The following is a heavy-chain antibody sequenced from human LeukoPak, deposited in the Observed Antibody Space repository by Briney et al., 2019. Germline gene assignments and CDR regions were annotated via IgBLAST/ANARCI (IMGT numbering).Heavy chain of an antibody. D-gene: IGHD5-24*01. V-gene: IGHV4-30-2*01. Sequence: SETLSLTCAVSGGSISSGGYSWSWIRQPPGKGLEWIGYIYHSGSTYYNPSLKSRVTISVDRSKNQFSLKLSSVTAADTAVYYFAREGGMATAFDIWGQGTMVTVSS. CDR3: AREGGMATAFDI. CDR1: GGSISSGGYS. CDR2: IYHSGST. J-gene: IGHJ3*02.